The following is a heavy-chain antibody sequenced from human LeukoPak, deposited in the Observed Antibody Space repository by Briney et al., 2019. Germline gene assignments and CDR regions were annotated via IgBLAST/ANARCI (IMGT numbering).Heavy chain of an antibody. V-gene: IGHV3-48*03. D-gene: IGHD3-10*01. J-gene: IGHJ6*02. CDR1: GFTFSSYE. Sequence: GGSLRLSCAASGFTFSSYEMNWVRQAPGKGLEWVSYISSSGSTIYYADSVKGRFTISRDNAKNSLYLQMNGLRAEDTAVYYCARDHPPRITMGQGPYYYYGMDVWGQGTTVTVSS. CDR3: ARDHPPRITMGQGPYYYYGMDV. CDR2: ISSSGSTI.